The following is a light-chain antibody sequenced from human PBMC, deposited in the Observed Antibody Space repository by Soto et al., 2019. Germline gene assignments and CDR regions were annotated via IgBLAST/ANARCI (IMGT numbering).Light chain of an antibody. V-gene: IGLV1-47*01. J-gene: IGLJ1*01. CDR3: AAWDDSRSVHYV. CDR2: RNN. CDR1: SSNIGSNY. Sequence: QSVLTQPPSASGTPGQRVTISCSGSSSNIGSNYVYWYQQLPGTAPKLLIYRNNQRPSGVPDRFSGSKSGTSASLAISGLRSEDEADYYCAAWDDSRSVHYVFGTGTKLTVL.